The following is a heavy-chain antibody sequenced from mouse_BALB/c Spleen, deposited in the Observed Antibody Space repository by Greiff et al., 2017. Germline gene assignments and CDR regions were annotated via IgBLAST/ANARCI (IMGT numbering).Heavy chain of an antibody. V-gene: IGHV8-8*01. CDR3: ARIDYYGSRGAMDY. CDR1: GFSLSTSGMG. CDR2: IWWDDDK. Sequence: QVTLKESGPGILQPSQTLSLTCSFSGFSLSTSGMGVGWIRQPSGKGLEWLAHIWWDDDKYYNTALKSGLTISKDTSKNQVFLKIASVDTADTATYYCARIDYYGSRGAMDYWGQGTSVTVSS. J-gene: IGHJ4*01. D-gene: IGHD1-1*01.